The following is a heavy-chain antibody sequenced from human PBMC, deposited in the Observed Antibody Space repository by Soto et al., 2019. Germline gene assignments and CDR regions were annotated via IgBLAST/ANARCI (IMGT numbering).Heavy chain of an antibody. D-gene: IGHD3-10*01. CDR2: ISHWGKT. CDR3: ARDLDGSGSYYTDY. CDR1: GYTFTNYG. Sequence: ASVKVSCKASGYTFTNYGISWVRQAPGQGLEWMGWISHWGKTSYAQKLQGRVTMTTDTSASTAFMELRSLRSDDTAMYFCARDLDGSGSYYTDYWGQGTLVTVS. V-gene: IGHV1-18*01. J-gene: IGHJ4*02.